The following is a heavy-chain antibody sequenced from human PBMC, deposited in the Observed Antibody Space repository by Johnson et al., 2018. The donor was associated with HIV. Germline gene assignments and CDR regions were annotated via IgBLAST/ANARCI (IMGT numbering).Heavy chain of an antibody. J-gene: IGHJ3*02. CDR1: GFTFSSYA. V-gene: IGHV3-30*04. Sequence: QVQLVESGGGVVQPGRSLRLSCAASGFTFSSYAMHWVRQAPGKGLEWVAVISYDGSNTYYADSVKGRFTISRDNSKNTLYLQMNSLRAEDTAAYYCARELSHDAFDIWGQGTMVTVSS. CDR3: ARELSHDAFDI. D-gene: IGHD3-3*02. CDR2: ISYDGSNT.